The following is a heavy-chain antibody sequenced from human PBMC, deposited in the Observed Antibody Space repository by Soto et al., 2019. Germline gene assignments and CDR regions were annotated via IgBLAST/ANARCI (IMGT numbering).Heavy chain of an antibody. D-gene: IGHD6-13*01. CDR3: AHYSSTCSFDY. V-gene: IGHV2-5*02. CDR2: IYWDDDK. Sequence: QITLKESGPTLVKPTQTLTLTCTFSGFSLSTSGMGVGWIRQPPGKALEWLALIYWDDDKRYSPSLKSRLTXTXXNSKNQVVLTMTNMDPVDTATDYCAHYSSTCSFDYWGQGTLVTVSS. CDR1: GFSLSTSGMG. J-gene: IGHJ4*02.